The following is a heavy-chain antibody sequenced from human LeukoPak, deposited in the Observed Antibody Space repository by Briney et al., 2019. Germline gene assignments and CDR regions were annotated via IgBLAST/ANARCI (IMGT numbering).Heavy chain of an antibody. Sequence: GGSLRLSCAASGFTFSNYAMSWVRQAPGKGLEWVSTISNSDDSTYYADSVKGRFTISRDNSENTLFLRMNSLRAEDTAVYYCAKATGYLLWGQGTLVTVSS. CDR3: AKATGYLL. CDR2: ISNSDDST. CDR1: GFTFSNYA. V-gene: IGHV3-23*01. D-gene: IGHD1-14*01. J-gene: IGHJ4*02.